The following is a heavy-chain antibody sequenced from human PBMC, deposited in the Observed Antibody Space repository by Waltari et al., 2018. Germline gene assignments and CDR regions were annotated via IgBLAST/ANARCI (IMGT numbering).Heavy chain of an antibody. CDR2: MNPNSGNT. Sequence: QVQLVQSGAEVKKPGASVKVSCKASGYTFTSYDITWVRQATGQGLEWMGWMNPNSGNTGYAQKFQGRVTMTRNTSISTAYMELSSLRSEDTAVYYCARDRRGLIAAAGGNWFDPWGQGTLVTVSS. V-gene: IGHV1-8*01. CDR3: ARDRRGLIAAAGGNWFDP. J-gene: IGHJ5*02. CDR1: GYTFTSYD. D-gene: IGHD6-13*01.